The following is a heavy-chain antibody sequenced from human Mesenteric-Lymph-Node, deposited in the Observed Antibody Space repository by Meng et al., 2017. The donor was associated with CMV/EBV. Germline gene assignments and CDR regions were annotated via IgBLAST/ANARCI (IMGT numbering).Heavy chain of an antibody. D-gene: IGHD1-7*01. CDR3: ARGTLTYYLDY. Sequence: GGSLRLSCAASGFTVSSNYMSWVRQAPGKGLEWVSVIFSGGSTYSADSVKGRFTISRDNSQNTLYLQMKSLRADDTAVYYCARGTLTYYLDYWGQGALVTVSS. CDR2: IFSGGST. CDR1: GFTVSSNY. J-gene: IGHJ4*02. V-gene: IGHV3-53*01.